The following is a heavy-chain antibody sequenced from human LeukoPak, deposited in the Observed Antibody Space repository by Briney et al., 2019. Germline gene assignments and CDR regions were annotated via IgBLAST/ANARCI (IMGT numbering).Heavy chain of an antibody. D-gene: IGHD3-3*01. CDR2: ISAYNGNT. V-gene: IGHV1-18*01. CDR3: AREMRDYDFWSGYLDY. CDR1: GYTFTSYG. J-gene: IGHJ4*02. Sequence: ASVKVSCKASGYTFTSYGISWVRQAPGQGLEWMGCISAYNGNTNYAQKLQGRVTMTTDTSTSTAYMELRSLRSDDTAVYYCAREMRDYDFWSGYLDYWGQGTLVTVSS.